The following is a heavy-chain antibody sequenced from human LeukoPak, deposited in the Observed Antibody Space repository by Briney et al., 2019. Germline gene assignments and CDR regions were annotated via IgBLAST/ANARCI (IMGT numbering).Heavy chain of an antibody. V-gene: IGHV4-59*01. CDR3: ARETPYNWNDGGWFDP. CDR2: IYYSGST. Sequence: SETLSLTCTVSGGSISSYYWSWIRQPPGKGLERIGYIYYSGSTNYNPSLKSRVTISVDTSKNQFSLKLSSVTAADTAVYYCARETPYNWNDGGWFDPWGQGTLVTVSS. CDR1: GGSISSYY. J-gene: IGHJ5*02. D-gene: IGHD1-20*01.